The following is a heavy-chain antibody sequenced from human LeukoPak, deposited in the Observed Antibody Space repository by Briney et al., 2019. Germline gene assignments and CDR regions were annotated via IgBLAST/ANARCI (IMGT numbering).Heavy chain of an antibody. D-gene: IGHD6-13*01. J-gene: IGHJ5*02. V-gene: IGHV5-51*01. CDR2: IYPGDSDT. Sequence: GESLKISCKGSGYSFTSYWIGWVRQMPGKGLEWMGIIYPGDSDTRYSPSFQGQVTTSADTPISTAYLQWSSLKASDTAMYYCARLALDSSSWYSNWFGPWGQGTLVTVSS. CDR3: ARLALDSSSWYSNWFGP. CDR1: GYSFTSYW.